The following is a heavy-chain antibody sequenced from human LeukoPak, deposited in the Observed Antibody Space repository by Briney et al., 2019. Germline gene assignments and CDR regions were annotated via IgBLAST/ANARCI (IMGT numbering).Heavy chain of an antibody. CDR3: ARGGESSGPNYYYYYYMDV. V-gene: IGHV5-51*01. CDR2: ISPGDSDT. CDR1: GYSFTSYW. J-gene: IGHJ6*03. Sequence: GESLKISCKGSGYSFTSYWIGWVRQMPGKGLEWMGIISPGDSDTRYSPSFQGQVSISADKSISTAYLQWSSLKASDTAMYYCARGGESSGPNYYYYYYMDVWGKGTTVTVSS. D-gene: IGHD6-19*01.